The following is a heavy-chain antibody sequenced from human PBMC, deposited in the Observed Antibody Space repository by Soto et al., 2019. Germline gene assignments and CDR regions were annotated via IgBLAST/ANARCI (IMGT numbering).Heavy chain of an antibody. CDR3: ARAEQWLAYFDY. V-gene: IGHV3-30-3*01. J-gene: IGHJ4*02. Sequence: QVQLVESGGGVVQPGRSLRLSCAASGFTFSSYAMHWVRQAPGKGLEWVAVISYDGSNKYYADSVKGRFTISRDNSKNTLYLQMNSLRAEDTAVYYCARAEQWLAYFDYGGQGTLVTVSS. CDR1: GFTFSSYA. D-gene: IGHD6-19*01. CDR2: ISYDGSNK.